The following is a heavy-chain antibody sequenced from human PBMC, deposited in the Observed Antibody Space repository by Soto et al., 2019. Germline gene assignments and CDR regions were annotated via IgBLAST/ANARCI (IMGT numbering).Heavy chain of an antibody. CDR1: GFTFSSYS. J-gene: IGHJ5*02. D-gene: IGHD6-19*01. V-gene: IGHV3-48*01. CDR2: ISSSGSTI. Sequence: PGGSLTLSCAAAGFTFSSYSMNWVRKAPGKGLEWVSYISSSGSTIYYADSVKGRFTISRDNAKNSLYLQMNSLRAEDTAVYYCARDPDSSGWYNWFDPWGQGTLVTVSS. CDR3: ARDPDSSGWYNWFDP.